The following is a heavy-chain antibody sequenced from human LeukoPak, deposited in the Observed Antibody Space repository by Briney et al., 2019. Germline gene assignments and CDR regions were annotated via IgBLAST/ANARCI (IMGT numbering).Heavy chain of an antibody. D-gene: IGHD2/OR15-2a*01. V-gene: IGHV4-39*01. CDR1: GGSIGSWTYY. CDR2: IYYGGST. CDR3: AYSTNSATDY. J-gene: IGHJ4*02. Sequence: SETLSLTCTVSGGSIGSWTYYWGWIRQPPGKGLEWIGTIYYGGSTYYNPSLKSRVTISVDTSKNQFSLKLTSVTAADTAVYYCAYSTNSATDYCGQGTLVTVSS.